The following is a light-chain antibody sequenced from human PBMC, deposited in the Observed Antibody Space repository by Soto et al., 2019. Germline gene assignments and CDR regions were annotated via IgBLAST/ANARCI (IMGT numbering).Light chain of an antibody. J-gene: IGLJ1*01. V-gene: IGLV2-14*01. CDR2: EVN. CDR1: SSDVGGYNP. CDR3: SSYTTSSTLLYV. Sequence: QSALTQPASVSGSPGQSITISCTGTSSDVGGYNPVSWYQQHPGKAPKLIIYEVNNRPSGISNRFSGSKSGNTASLTISGLQAEDEADYHCSSYTTSSTLLYVFGTGTKLTVL.